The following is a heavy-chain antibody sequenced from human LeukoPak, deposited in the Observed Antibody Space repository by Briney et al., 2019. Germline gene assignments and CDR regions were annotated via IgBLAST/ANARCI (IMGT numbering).Heavy chain of an antibody. CDR3: ARGPRIAVAGRRSWFDP. CDR2: INHSGST. CDR1: GGSFSGYY. D-gene: IGHD6-19*01. Sequence: SETLSLTCAVYGGSFSGYYWSWIRQPPGKGLEWIGEINHSGSTNYNPSLKRRVTISVDTSKNQFSLKLSSVTAADTAVYYCARGPRIAVAGRRSWFDPWGQGTLVTVSS. V-gene: IGHV4-34*01. J-gene: IGHJ5*02.